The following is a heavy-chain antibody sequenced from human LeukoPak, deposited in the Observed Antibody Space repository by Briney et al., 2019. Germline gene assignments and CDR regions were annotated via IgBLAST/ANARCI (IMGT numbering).Heavy chain of an antibody. Sequence: GGSLRLSCAASGFTLSSYAMNWVRQAPGKGLEWVSVISGGGGSTYYADSVKGRFTISRDNSKNTLYLQMNSLRAEDTAVYYCAKARRYYDILTGYYFDYWGQGTLVTVSS. D-gene: IGHD3-9*01. CDR3: AKARRYYDILTGYYFDY. V-gene: IGHV3-23*01. CDR2: ISGGGGST. CDR1: GFTLSSYA. J-gene: IGHJ4*02.